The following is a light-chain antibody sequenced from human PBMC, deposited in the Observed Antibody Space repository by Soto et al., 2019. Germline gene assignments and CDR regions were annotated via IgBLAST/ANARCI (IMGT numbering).Light chain of an antibody. CDR3: SSYTSSSPVV. CDR1: SSDVGGYNY. V-gene: IGLV2-14*01. J-gene: IGLJ2*01. CDR2: DVS. Sequence: QSVLTQPASVSGSPGQSITISCTGTSSDVGGYNYVSWYQQHPGKAPKLMIYDVSNRPSGVSSRFAGSKSGNTASLTISGLQAEDVAYYYCSSYTSSSPVVFGGGTKLTFL.